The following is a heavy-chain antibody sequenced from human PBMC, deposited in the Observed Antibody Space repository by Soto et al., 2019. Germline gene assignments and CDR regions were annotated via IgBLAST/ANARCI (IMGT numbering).Heavy chain of an antibody. V-gene: IGHV3-7*03. D-gene: IGHD6-19*01. CDR3: ARYFRGSGRYFFDY. CDR1: GFTFIGSF. CDR2: INQDGGVT. Sequence: GGSLRLSCVASGFTFIGSFMGWIRQAPGKGLEWVANINQDGGVTYYVDSVEGRFTISRDNTKDSLYLQMNSLRGEDTAMYYCARYFRGSGRYFFDYWGQGTLVTVSS. J-gene: IGHJ4*02.